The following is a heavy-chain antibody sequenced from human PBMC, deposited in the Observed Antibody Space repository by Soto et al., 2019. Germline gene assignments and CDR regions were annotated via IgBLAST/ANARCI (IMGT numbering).Heavy chain of an antibody. D-gene: IGHD1-26*01. Sequence: QVQLVESGGGVVQPGRSLRLSCAASGFTFSSYGMHWVRQAPGKGLEWVAVIWYDGSNKYYADSVKGRFTISRDKSKNTLYLQMNSLRAEDTAVYYCARDLGELLFFFDYWGQGTLVTVSS. CDR1: GFTFSSYG. CDR3: ARDLGELLFFFDY. CDR2: IWYDGSNK. J-gene: IGHJ4*02. V-gene: IGHV3-33*01.